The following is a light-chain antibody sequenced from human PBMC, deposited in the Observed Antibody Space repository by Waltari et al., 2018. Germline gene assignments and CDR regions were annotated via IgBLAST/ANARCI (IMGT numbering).Light chain of an antibody. J-gene: IGLJ3*02. CDR3: VLYLGSGVWV. CDR2: STN. V-gene: IGLV8-61*01. Sequence: QTVVTQEPSFSVSPGGTVTLTCGLSPGSVSTSNYPSWYQQTPGQAPRTLIYSTNTRSSGVPDRFSGSILGNKAALTITGAQADDESDYYCVLYLGSGVWVFGGGTKLTVL. CDR1: PGSVSTSNY.